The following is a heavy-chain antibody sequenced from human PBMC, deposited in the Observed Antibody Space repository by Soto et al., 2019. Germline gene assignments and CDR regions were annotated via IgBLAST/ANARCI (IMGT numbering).Heavy chain of an antibody. CDR2: ISSTGST. J-gene: IGHJ4*02. CDR1: GFTFSSYA. CDR3: AKVGSSAWYHNYYFDY. Sequence: PGGSLRLSCAVSGFTFSSYAMTWVRQAPGKGLEWLSVISSTGSTYSADSVKGRFTISRDNSKSILYLQMNSLRVEDTAVYYCAKVGSSAWYHNYYFDYWGQGNLVTVSS. D-gene: IGHD6-19*01. V-gene: IGHV3-23*01.